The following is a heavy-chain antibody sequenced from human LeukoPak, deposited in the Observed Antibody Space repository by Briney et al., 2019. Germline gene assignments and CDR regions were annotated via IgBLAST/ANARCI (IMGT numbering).Heavy chain of an antibody. CDR3: ARAIEVGAMTPFDY. CDR1: GYSISSDYY. D-gene: IGHD1-26*01. V-gene: IGHV4-38-2*02. Sequence: SETLSLTCTVSGYSISSDYYWGWVRQPPGKGLEGIGSIYHSGSTYYNPSLKSRVTVSVDTSKNQFSLKLTSVTAADTAVYYCARAIEVGAMTPFDYWGQGTLVTVSS. CDR2: IYHSGST. J-gene: IGHJ4*02.